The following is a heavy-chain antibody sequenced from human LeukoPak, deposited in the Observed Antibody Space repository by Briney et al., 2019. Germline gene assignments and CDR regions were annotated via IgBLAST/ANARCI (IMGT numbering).Heavy chain of an antibody. V-gene: IGHV3-23*01. CDR2: ISGSGGST. CDR3: AKIVGIAPAGPFDY. CDR1: GFTFSSYG. J-gene: IGHJ4*02. D-gene: IGHD6-13*01. Sequence: PAGTLRLSCAASGFTFSSYGMSWVRQAPGKGLEWVSAISGSGGSTYYADSVKGRFTISRDNSKNTLYLQMNSLRAEDTAVYYCAKIVGIAPAGPFDYWGQGTLVTVSS.